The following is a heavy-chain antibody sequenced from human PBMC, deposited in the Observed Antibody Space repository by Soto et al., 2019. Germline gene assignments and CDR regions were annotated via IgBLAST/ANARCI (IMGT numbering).Heavy chain of an antibody. V-gene: IGHV3-23*01. CDR2: ISGSGGST. Sequence: GGSLRLSCAASGFTFSSYAMSWVRQAPGKGLEWVSAISGSGGSTYYADSVKGRFTISRDNSKNTLHLQMNSLRAEDTAVYYCAKDECSSTSCYFDYWGQGTLVTVSS. CDR1: GFTFSSYA. D-gene: IGHD2-2*01. CDR3: AKDECSSTSCYFDY. J-gene: IGHJ4*02.